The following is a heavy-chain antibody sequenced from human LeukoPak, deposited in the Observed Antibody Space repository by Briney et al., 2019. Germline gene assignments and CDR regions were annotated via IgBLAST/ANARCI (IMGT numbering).Heavy chain of an antibody. J-gene: IGHJ4*02. CDR3: ARGLGYSYGYGIDY. V-gene: IGHV3-33*08. CDR2: IWYDGSNK. D-gene: IGHD5-18*01. CDR1: GFTFSRHG. Sequence: GGSLRLSCAPSGFTFSRHGMHWVRQAPGKGPEWVAIIWYDGSNKYYAESVEGRFTISRDNSKNTLYLQMNSLRAEDTAVYSCARGLGYSYGYGIDYWGQGTLVIASS.